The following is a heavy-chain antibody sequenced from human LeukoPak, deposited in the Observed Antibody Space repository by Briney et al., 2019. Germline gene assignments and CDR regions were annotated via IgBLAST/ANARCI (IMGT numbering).Heavy chain of an antibody. J-gene: IGHJ4*02. CDR3: GRHFPETGRDEQPLEY. V-gene: IGHV4-61*03. Sequence: SETLSLTCSVSGGSVSSDSYFWNWVRQPPGKGLEWIGYIYSSGSTNYNRSLKSRVTMSIDTSKSHFSLKVASVTAADTAVYYCGRHFPETGRDEQPLEYWGQGSLFTVSS. CDR1: GGSVSSDSYF. CDR2: IYSSGST. D-gene: IGHD3-10*01.